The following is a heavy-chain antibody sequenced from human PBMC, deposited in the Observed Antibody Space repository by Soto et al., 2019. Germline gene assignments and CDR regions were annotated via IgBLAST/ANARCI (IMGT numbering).Heavy chain of an antibody. V-gene: IGHV3-48*02. Sequence: GGSLRLSCAASGFPFSFYSMNWVRQAPGKGLEWISYITSTSSAINYADSVRGRFTISRDNAMRSLFLHMNSLRDEDTAVYYCARDGKGAAYTHGPYYFDYWGQGALVIVSS. CDR2: ITSTSSAI. CDR1: GFPFSFYS. D-gene: IGHD1-1*01. J-gene: IGHJ4*02. CDR3: ARDGKGAAYTHGPYYFDY.